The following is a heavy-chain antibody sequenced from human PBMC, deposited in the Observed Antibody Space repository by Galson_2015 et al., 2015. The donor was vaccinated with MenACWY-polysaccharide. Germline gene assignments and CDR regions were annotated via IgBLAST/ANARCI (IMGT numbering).Heavy chain of an antibody. CDR1: GGSFSGYY. D-gene: IGHD6-13*01. CDR3: ARGTAAGTDY. J-gene: IGHJ4*02. V-gene: IGHV4-34*01. CDR2: INHSGST. Sequence: ETLSLTCAVYGGSFSGYYWSWTRQPPGKGLEWIGEINHSGSTNYNPSLKSRVTISVDTSKNQFSLKLSSVTAADTAVYYCARGTAAGTDYWGQGTLVTVSS.